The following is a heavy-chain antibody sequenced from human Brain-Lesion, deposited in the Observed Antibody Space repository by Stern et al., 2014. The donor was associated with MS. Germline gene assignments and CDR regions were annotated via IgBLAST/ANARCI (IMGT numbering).Heavy chain of an antibody. CDR2: TYYRSKWYY. Sequence: QVQLQQSGPGLMKPSQTLALTCAISGDSVSSNSAAWNWIRQSPSRGLDWLGRTYYRSKWYYQYADSVKSRITINADTSTNQFSLQLNSVTPEDTAVYLCAKGYNWFDSWGQGTVVTVS. CDR1: GDSVSSNSAA. J-gene: IGHJ5*01. CDR3: AKGYNWFDS. V-gene: IGHV6-1*01.